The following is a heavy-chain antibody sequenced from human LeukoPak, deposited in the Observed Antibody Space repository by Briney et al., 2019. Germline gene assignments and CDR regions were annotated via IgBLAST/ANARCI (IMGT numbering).Heavy chain of an antibody. D-gene: IGHD3-22*01. V-gene: IGHV4-39*01. Sequence: SETLSLTCTVSGGSISTSSYYWGWIRQPPGKGLEWIGNIYYSGSTYYNPSLKSRVTISADSSKNRFSLKLSSVTAADTAVYYCARVPEDHSSSLYYFDYWGQGTLVTVSS. CDR2: IYYSGST. CDR1: GGSISTSSYY. CDR3: ARVPEDHSSSLYYFDY. J-gene: IGHJ4*02.